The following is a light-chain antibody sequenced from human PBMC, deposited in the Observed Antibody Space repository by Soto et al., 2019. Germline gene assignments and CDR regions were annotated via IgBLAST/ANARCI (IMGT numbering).Light chain of an antibody. V-gene: IGLV2-14*01. CDR3: SSYTSSSTSYV. J-gene: IGLJ1*01. CDR1: SSDVGGYNY. CDR2: DVG. Sequence: QSVLTQPASVSGSPGQSITISCTGISSDVGGYNYVSWYQQHPGKAPKLMIYDVGNRPSGVSNRFSGSKSGNTASLTISGLQAEDEADYYCSSYTSSSTSYVFGTGTKVTVL.